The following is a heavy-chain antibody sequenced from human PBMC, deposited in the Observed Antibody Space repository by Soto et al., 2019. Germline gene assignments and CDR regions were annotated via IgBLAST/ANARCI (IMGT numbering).Heavy chain of an antibody. V-gene: IGHV3-21*01. CDR2: ISSSSSYI. Sequence: GGSLRLSCAASGFTFSSYSMNWVRQAPGKGLEWVSSISSSSSYIYYADSVKGRFTISRDNAKNSLYLQMNSLRAEDTAVYYCARVVTGHDAFDIWGQGTMVTVSS. D-gene: IGHD4-4*01. J-gene: IGHJ3*02. CDR1: GFTFSSYS. CDR3: ARVVTGHDAFDI.